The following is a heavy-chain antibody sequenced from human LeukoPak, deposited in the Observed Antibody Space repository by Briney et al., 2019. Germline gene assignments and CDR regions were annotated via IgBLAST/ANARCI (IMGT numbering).Heavy chain of an antibody. D-gene: IGHD1-26*01. CDR1: GFTFSSYV. Sequence: GGSLRLSCAASGFTFSSYVMHWVRQAPGKGLEWVAIISYDGSNEYYADSVKGRFTISRDNSKNTLYLQMNSLRAEDTAVYYCARAFSAKGLFDYWGQGTLVTVSS. J-gene: IGHJ4*02. V-gene: IGHV3-30*14. CDR3: ARAFSAKGLFDY. CDR2: ISYDGSNE.